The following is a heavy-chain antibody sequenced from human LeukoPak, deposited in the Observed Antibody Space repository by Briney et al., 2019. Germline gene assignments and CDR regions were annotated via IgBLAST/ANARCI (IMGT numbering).Heavy chain of an antibody. CDR1: GFTFSSYA. J-gene: IGHJ3*02. D-gene: IGHD6-19*01. CDR2: ITGTGGST. Sequence: QPGGSLRLSCAASGFTFSSYAMNWVRQAPGKGLEWVSTITGTGGSTYYAGSVKGRFTISRDNSKNTLYLQMNSLRADDTAVYYCAKELAVRGQGAFDIWGQGTLVTVSS. V-gene: IGHV3-23*01. CDR3: AKELAVRGQGAFDI.